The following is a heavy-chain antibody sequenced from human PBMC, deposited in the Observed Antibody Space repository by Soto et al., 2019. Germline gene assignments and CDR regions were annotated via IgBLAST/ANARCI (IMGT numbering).Heavy chain of an antibody. J-gene: IGHJ4*02. CDR1: GFIFNEYG. V-gene: IGHV3-33*03. Sequence: QVQLVESGGGVVQPGMSLRLSCAASGFIFNEYGMHWVRQAPGKGLEWVAVIWYDGSNKYYADSVKGRFTISRDNSKNTMSLQMNNLRAEDTAVYYCARWGCSGPNCNLNQRSYDLWGQGTLVTVSS. CDR3: ARWGCSGPNCNLNQRSYDL. D-gene: IGHD2-15*01. CDR2: IWYDGSNK.